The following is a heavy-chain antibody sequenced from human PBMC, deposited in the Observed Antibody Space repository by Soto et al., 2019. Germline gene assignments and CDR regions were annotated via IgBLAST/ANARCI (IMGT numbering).Heavy chain of an antibody. CDR3: SKEGSVAVAGSGYYYYGMDV. D-gene: IGHD6-19*01. CDR2: ISYDGSNK. J-gene: IGHJ6*02. CDR1: GFTFSDYP. Sequence: GGSLRLSCAASGFTFSDYPMHWVRQAPGKGLEWVAVISYDGSNKYYADSVKGRFTISRDNSKNTLYLQMNSLRAEDTAVYYFSKEGSVAVAGSGYYYYGMDVWGQGTTVTVSS. V-gene: IGHV3-30*04.